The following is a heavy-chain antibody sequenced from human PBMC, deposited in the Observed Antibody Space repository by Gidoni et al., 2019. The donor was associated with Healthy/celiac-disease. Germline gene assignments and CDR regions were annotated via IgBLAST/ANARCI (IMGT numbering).Heavy chain of an antibody. Sequence: QVQLVESGGGVVQPGRSLRLSCAASGFTFSSYGMHWVRQAPGKGLEWVAVIWYDGSNKYYADSGKGRFTISRDNSKNTLYLQMNSLRAEDTAVYYCARDLADYYDSSGIDYWGQGTLVTVSS. D-gene: IGHD3-22*01. CDR2: IWYDGSNK. J-gene: IGHJ4*02. V-gene: IGHV3-33*01. CDR1: GFTFSSYG. CDR3: ARDLADYYDSSGIDY.